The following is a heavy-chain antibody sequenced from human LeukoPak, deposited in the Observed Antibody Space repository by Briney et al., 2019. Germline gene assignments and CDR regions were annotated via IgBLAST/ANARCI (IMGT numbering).Heavy chain of an antibody. D-gene: IGHD2-15*01. Sequence: SETLSLTCTVSGGSISSSYWSWIRQPPGKGLEWIGYIYYSGTTEYSPSLESRVTISVDRSKNQFSLNLSSVTAVDTAVYYCATTPGGYCSGGSCYDWYFDLWGRGTLVTVSS. J-gene: IGHJ2*01. CDR1: GGSISSSY. CDR2: IYYSGTT. CDR3: ATTPGGYCSGGSCYDWYFDL. V-gene: IGHV4-59*01.